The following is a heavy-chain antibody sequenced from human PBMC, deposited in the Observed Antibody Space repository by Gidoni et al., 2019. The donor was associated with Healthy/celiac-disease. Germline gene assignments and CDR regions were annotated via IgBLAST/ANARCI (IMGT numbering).Heavy chain of an antibody. Sequence: EVQLLESGGGLVQPGGSLRLSCAASGFTFSSYAMSWVRQAPGKGLEWVSAISGSGGSTYYADSVKGRFTISRDNSKNTLYLQMNSLRAEDTAVYYCRARSEVKYYFDYWGQGTLVTVSS. CDR3: RARSEVKYYFDY. J-gene: IGHJ4*02. CDR2: ISGSGGST. CDR1: GFTFSSYA. V-gene: IGHV3-23*01. D-gene: IGHD3-10*01.